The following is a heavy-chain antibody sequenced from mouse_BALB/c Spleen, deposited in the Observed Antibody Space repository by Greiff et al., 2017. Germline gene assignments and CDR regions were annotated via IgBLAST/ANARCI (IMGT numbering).Heavy chain of an antibody. CDR1: GFTFSSYG. V-gene: IGHV5-6-3*01. CDR2: INSNGGST. CDR3: ARDPPYYAMDY. J-gene: IGHJ4*01. Sequence: EVQRVESGGGLVQPGGSLKLSCAASGFTFSSYGMSWVRQTPDKRLELVATINSNGGSTYYPDSVKGRFTISRDNAKNTLYLQMSSLKSEDTAMYYCARDPPYYAMDYWGQGTSVTVSS.